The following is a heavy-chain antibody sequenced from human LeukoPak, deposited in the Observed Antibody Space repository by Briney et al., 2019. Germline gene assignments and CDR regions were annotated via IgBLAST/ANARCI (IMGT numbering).Heavy chain of an antibody. CDR3: ARRGYPYGNWFDS. D-gene: IGHD5-18*01. CDR1: GDSFTSYW. CDR2: ISPGDSAT. V-gene: IGHV5-51*01. J-gene: IGHJ5*01. Sequence: GESLKISCKGSGDSFTSYWIGWVRQMPGKGLEWMGIISPGDSATRYSPSFQGQVTISADKSINTAYLQWSSLKASDTAIYYCARRGYPYGNWFDSWGQGILVTVSS.